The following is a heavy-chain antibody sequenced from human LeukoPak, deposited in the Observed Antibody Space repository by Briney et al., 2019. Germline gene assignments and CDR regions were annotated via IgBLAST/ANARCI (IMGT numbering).Heavy chain of an antibody. V-gene: IGHV1-8*01. CDR3: ARGSSTSCHGLCWFDP. CDR1: GYTFTSYD. D-gene: IGHD2-2*01. J-gene: IGHJ5*02. CDR2: TNPNSGNT. Sequence: ASVKVSCKASGYTFTSYDINWVRQATGQGLEWMGWTNPNSGNTGYAQKFQGRVTMTRNTSISTAYMELRSLRSDDTAVYYCARGSSTSCHGLCWFDPWGQGTLVTVSS.